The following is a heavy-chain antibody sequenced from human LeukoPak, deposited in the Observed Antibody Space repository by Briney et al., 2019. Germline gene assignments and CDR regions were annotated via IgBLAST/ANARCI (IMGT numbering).Heavy chain of an antibody. D-gene: IGHD3-3*01. CDR2: INHSGSI. CDR3: ARHWSGITIFGVVIMRSWFDP. V-gene: IGHV4-34*01. CDR1: GGSFSGLY. Sequence: PSETLSLTCAVYGGSFSGLYWSWIRQPPGKGLEWIGEINHSGSINYNPSLKSRVTISVDTSKNQFSLNLASVTAADTAVYYCARHWSGITIFGVVIMRSWFDPWGQGTLVTVSS. J-gene: IGHJ5*02.